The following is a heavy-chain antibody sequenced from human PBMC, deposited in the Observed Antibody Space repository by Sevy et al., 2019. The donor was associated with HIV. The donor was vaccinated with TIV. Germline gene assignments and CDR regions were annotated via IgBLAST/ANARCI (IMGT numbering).Heavy chain of an antibody. Sequence: GGSLRLSCAASGFSFSMKAMSWVRQAPGKGLEWVSAISGSGGSTYYADSVKGRFTISRDNSKNRLYLQMNSLRAEDTAVYYCAKEGPGYCGGGVCYTDYYYYGMDVWGQGTTVTVSS. J-gene: IGHJ6*02. CDR1: GFSFSMKA. D-gene: IGHD2-8*02. CDR2: ISGSGGST. V-gene: IGHV3-23*01. CDR3: AKEGPGYCGGGVCYTDYYYYGMDV.